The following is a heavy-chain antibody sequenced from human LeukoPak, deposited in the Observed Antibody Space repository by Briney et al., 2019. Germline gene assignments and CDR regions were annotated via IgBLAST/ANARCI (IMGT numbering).Heavy chain of an antibody. CDR1: GYTFNSSY. J-gene: IGHJ5*02. CDR2: INPSGGST. D-gene: IGHD3-22*01. Sequence: ASVKVSCKASGYTFNSSYMHWVRQAPGQGLEWMGIINPSGGSTSYAQKFQGRVTMTTDTSTSTAYMELRSLRSDDTAVYYCARMIVDLKNWFDPWGQGTLVTVSS. CDR3: ARMIVDLKNWFDP. V-gene: IGHV1-46*02.